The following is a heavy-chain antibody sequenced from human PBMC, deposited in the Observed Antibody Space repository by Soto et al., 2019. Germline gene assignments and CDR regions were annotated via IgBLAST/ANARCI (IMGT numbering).Heavy chain of an antibody. Sequence: QVQLQESGPGLVKPSQTLSLTCTVSGGSISSGGYYWSWIRQHPGKGLEWIGYIYYSGSTYYNPSLKSRVTIPVDTSKNQFSLKLSSVTAADTAVYYCARGGDSSGSHWYFDLWGRGTLVTVSS. CDR3: ARGGDSSGSHWYFDL. CDR1: GGSISSGGYY. CDR2: IYYSGST. D-gene: IGHD3-22*01. J-gene: IGHJ2*01. V-gene: IGHV4-31*03.